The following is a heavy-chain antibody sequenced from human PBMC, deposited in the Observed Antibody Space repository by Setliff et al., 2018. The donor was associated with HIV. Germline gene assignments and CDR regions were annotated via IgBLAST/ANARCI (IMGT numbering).Heavy chain of an antibody. CDR1: GDSINKYY. CDR2: IYISGST. D-gene: IGHD1-26*01. Sequence: PSETLSLTCTVSGDSINKYYWSWILQPPGKGLEWIGFIYISGSTMYNPSLKSRVTMSLDTSKNQVSLKLTSVTAADTAVYYCARRSIVGSTRGYYYYALDVWGQGTTVTVS. V-gene: IGHV4-4*09. J-gene: IGHJ6*02. CDR3: ARRSIVGSTRGYYYYALDV.